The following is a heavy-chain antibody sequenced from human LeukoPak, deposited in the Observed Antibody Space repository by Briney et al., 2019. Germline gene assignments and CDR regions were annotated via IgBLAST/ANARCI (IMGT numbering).Heavy chain of an antibody. CDR1: GFTFSSYA. CDR3: AKSPMVDAAFDI. V-gene: IGHV3-23*01. Sequence: PGGSLRLSCAASGFTFSSYAMNWGRQAPGKGLEWVSGIGYTGDSTFYADSVKGRFTVSRDSSKNTLFLHMNSLRAEDTALYYCAKSPMVDAAFDIWGQGTMVTVSS. CDR2: IGYTGDST. J-gene: IGHJ3*02. D-gene: IGHD4/OR15-4a*01.